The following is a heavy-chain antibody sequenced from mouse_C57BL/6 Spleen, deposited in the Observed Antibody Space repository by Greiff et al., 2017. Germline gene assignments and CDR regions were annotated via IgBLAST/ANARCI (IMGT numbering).Heavy chain of an antibody. D-gene: IGHD2-3*01. CDR2: LNSDGGST. CDR3: AIYDGSLFAY. CDR1: EYEFPSHD. Sequence: DVMLVESGGGLVQPGESLKLSCESNEYEFPSHDMSWVRKTPEKRLELVAALNSDGGSTYYPDTMESRFIISRGNTKKTLYLQMSSLRSEDTALYYCAIYDGSLFAYWGQGTLVTVSA. V-gene: IGHV5-2*01. J-gene: IGHJ3*01.